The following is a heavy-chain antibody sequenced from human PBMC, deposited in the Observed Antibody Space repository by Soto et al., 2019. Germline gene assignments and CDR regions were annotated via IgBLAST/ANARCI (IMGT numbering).Heavy chain of an antibody. Sequence: EVQLVESGGGLVQPGGSLRLSCAASGFTFSSYSMHWVRQAPGKGLEWVSYISPSSSSIYYADSMKGRFTISRDNAKNSLYLQMNSLRAEDTAVYYCARVAYYYDSSGYFYWGQGTLVTVSS. CDR2: ISPSSSSI. CDR1: GFTFSSYS. V-gene: IGHV3-48*01. J-gene: IGHJ4*02. CDR3: ARVAYYYDSSGYFY. D-gene: IGHD3-22*01.